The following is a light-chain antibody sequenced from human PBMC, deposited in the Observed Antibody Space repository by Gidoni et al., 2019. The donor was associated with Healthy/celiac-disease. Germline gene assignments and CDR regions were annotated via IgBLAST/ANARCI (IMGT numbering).Light chain of an antibody. CDR2: GAS. CDR1: QRVSSSY. V-gene: IGKV3-20*01. CDR3: QQYGSSPYT. J-gene: IGKJ2*01. Sequence: EIVLTQSPGTLSLSTGERATLSCRASQRVSSSYLAWYQQKPGQAPRLLSYGASSRATGIPDRFSGSGSGTDFTLTISRLEPEDFAVYYCQQYGSSPYTFGQGTKLEIK.